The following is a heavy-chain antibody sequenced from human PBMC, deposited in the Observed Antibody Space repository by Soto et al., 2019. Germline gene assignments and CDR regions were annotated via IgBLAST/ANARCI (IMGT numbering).Heavy chain of an antibody. D-gene: IGHD1-26*01. Sequence: SGGSLRLSCAASGFTFSSYSMNWVRQAPGKGLEWVSSISSSSSYIYCADSVKGRFTISRDNAKNSLYLQMNSLRAEDTAVYYCARGSGSYYNAFDIWGQGTMVTVSS. CDR3: ARGSGSYYNAFDI. CDR1: GFTFSSYS. J-gene: IGHJ3*02. CDR2: ISSSSSYI. V-gene: IGHV3-21*01.